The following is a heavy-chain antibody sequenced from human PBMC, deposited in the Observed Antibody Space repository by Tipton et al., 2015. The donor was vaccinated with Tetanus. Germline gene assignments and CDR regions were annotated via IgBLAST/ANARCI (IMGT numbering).Heavy chain of an antibody. D-gene: IGHD1-1*01. J-gene: IGHJ6*02. V-gene: IGHV3-11*01. Sequence: SLRLSCEASGFKFSDYYMSWIRQAPGKGLEWISNISNSGSTIYNADSVEGRLTISRDNGKNSPHLQLNGLRPEDTAIYYCARGGNYNYQYVCDVWGQGTPVTVSS. CDR2: ISNSGSTI. CDR1: GFKFSDYY. CDR3: ARGGNYNYQYVCDV.